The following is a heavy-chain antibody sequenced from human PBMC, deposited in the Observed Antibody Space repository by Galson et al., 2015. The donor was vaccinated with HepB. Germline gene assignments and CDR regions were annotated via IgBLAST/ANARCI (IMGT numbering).Heavy chain of an antibody. Sequence: SVKVSCKASGYTFSSFVMHWVRQAPGQRLEWMGWINAGNGNTKYSQKFQGRVTISRDTSARTAYMELSSLRSEDTAVYYCASEHRTGWYGSWGQGTLVTVSS. CDR2: INAGNGNT. J-gene: IGHJ4*02. CDR1: GYTFSSFV. D-gene: IGHD6-19*01. CDR3: ASEHRTGWYGS. V-gene: IGHV1-3*01.